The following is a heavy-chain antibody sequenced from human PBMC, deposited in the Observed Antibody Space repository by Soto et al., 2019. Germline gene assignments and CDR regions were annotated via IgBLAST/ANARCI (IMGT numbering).Heavy chain of an antibody. CDR2: IYPGDSDT. V-gene: IGHV5-51*01. Sequence: GESLKISCKGSGYSFTSYWIGWVRQMPGKGLEWMGIIYPGDSDTRYSPSFQGQVTISADKSISTAYLQWSSLKVSDTAMYYCASHRRITIFGVVTNNWFDPWGQGTLVTVSS. CDR1: GYSFTSYW. CDR3: ASHRRITIFGVVTNNWFDP. J-gene: IGHJ5*02. D-gene: IGHD3-3*01.